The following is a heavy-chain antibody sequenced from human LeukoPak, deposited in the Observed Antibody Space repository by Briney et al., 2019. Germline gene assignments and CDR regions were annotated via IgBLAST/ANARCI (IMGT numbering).Heavy chain of an antibody. CDR1: GGSISSSSYY. J-gene: IGHJ4*02. Sequence: SETLSLTCTVSGGSISSSSYYWGWIRQPPGKGLEWIGSIYYSGSTYYNPSLKSRVTISVDTSKNQFSLKLSSVTAADTAVYYCARHIPNYDFWSGLPAVDYWGQGTLVTVSS. CDR3: ARHIPNYDFWSGLPAVDY. V-gene: IGHV4-39*01. CDR2: IYYSGST. D-gene: IGHD3-3*01.